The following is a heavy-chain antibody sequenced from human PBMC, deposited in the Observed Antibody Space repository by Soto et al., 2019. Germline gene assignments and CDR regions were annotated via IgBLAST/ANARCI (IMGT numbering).Heavy chain of an antibody. J-gene: IGHJ3*02. Sequence: ASVKVSCKASGYTFTSYGISWVRQAPGQGLEWMGWISAYNGNTNYAQKLQGRVTMTTDTSTSTAYMELRSLRSDDTAVYYCAREQSEGQWLVSSNAFDIWGQGTMVTVSS. CDR1: GYTFTSYG. CDR3: AREQSEGQWLVSSNAFDI. CDR2: ISAYNGNT. V-gene: IGHV1-18*01. D-gene: IGHD6-19*01.